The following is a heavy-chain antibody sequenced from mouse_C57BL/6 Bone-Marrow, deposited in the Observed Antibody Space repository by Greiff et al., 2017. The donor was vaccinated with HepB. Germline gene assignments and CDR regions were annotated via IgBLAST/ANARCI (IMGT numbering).Heavy chain of an antibody. CDR3: TNYGNFDWYFDV. CDR2: IDPENGDT. D-gene: IGHD2-1*01. CDR1: GFNIKDDY. J-gene: IGHJ1*03. Sequence: EVKVVESGAELVRPGASVKLSCTASGFNIKDDYMHWVKQRPEQGLEWIGWIDPENGDTEYASKFQGKATITADTSSNTAYLQLSSLTSEDTAVYYCTNYGNFDWYFDVWGTGTTVTVSS. V-gene: IGHV14-4*01.